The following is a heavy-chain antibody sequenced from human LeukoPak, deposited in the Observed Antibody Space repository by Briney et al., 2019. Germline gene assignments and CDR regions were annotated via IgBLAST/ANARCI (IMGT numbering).Heavy chain of an antibody. V-gene: IGHV3-30*04. CDR3: ARDPFSPLSGMDV. CDR1: GFTFSSYA. CDR2: ISYDGSNK. J-gene: IGHJ6*02. Sequence: GGSLRLSCAASGFTFSSYAMHWVRQAPGKGLEWVAVISYDGSNKYYADSVKGRFTISRDNSKNTLCLQMNSLRAEDTAVYYCARDPFSPLSGMDVWGQGTTVTVSS. D-gene: IGHD2/OR15-2a*01.